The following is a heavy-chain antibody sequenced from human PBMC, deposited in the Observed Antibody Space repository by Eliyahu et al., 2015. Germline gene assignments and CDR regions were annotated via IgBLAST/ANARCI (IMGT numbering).Heavy chain of an antibody. V-gene: IGHV4-39*01. CDR3: ARRYYDILTGRGGFDY. CDR1: GGSISSSSYY. J-gene: IGHJ4*02. CDR2: IYYSGST. D-gene: IGHD3-9*01. Sequence: QLQLQESGPGLVKPSETLSLTCTVSGGSISSSSYYWGWIRQPPGKGLEWIGSIYYSGSTYYNPSLKSRVTISVDTSKNQFSLKLSSVTAADTAVYYCARRYYDILTGRGGFDYWGQGTLVTVSS.